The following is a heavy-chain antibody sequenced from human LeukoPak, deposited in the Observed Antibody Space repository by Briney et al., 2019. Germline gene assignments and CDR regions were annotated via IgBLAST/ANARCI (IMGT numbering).Heavy chain of an antibody. CDR2: IIPIFGTA. CDR3: ARGRWPVVVRGCYFDY. CDR1: GGTFSSYA. Sequence: GSSVKVSCKASGGTFSSYAISWVRQAPGQGLEWMGGIIPIFGTANYAQKFQGRVTITADKSTSTAYMELSSLRSDDTAVYYCARGRWPVVVRGCYFDYWGQGTLVTVSS. J-gene: IGHJ4*02. V-gene: IGHV1-69*06. D-gene: IGHD2-21*01.